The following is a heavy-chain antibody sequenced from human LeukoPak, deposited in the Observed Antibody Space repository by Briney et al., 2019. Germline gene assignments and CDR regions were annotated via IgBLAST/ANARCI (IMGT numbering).Heavy chain of an antibody. CDR2: ISSSSSYT. J-gene: IGHJ6*02. D-gene: IGHD1-26*01. CDR1: GFTFSDYY. CDR3: ARASGSYYYYYGMDV. V-gene: IGHV3-11*05. Sequence: GGSLRLSCAASGFTFSDYYMSWIRQAPGKGLEWVSYISSSSSYTNYADSVKGRFTISRDNAKNSLYLRMNSPRAEDTAVYYCARASGSYYYYYGMDVWGQGTTVTVSS.